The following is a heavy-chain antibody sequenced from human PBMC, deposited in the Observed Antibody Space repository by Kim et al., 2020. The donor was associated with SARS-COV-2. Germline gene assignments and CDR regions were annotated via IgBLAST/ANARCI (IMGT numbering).Heavy chain of an antibody. CDR2: INPSGGST. J-gene: IGHJ6*02. Sequence: ASVKVSCKASGYTFTSYYMHWVRQAPGQGLEWMGIINPSGGSTSYAQKFQGRVTMTRDTSTSTVYMELSSLRSEDTAVYYCARESVSSSEGKLGGMDVWGQGTTVTVSS. CDR1: GYTFTSYY. CDR3: ARESVSSSEGKLGGMDV. V-gene: IGHV1-46*01. D-gene: IGHD6-6*01.